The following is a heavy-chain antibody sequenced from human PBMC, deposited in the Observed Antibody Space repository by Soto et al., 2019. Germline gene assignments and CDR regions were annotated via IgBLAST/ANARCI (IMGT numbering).Heavy chain of an antibody. CDR1: GYTFTSYD. D-gene: IGHD5-18*01. CDR2: IIPILGIA. J-gene: IGHJ5*02. CDR3: ASGVDTAIDNWFDP. V-gene: IGHV1-69*04. Sequence: SVKVSCKASGYTFTSYDISWVRQAPGQGLEWMGRIIPILGIANYAQKFQGRVTITADKSTSTAYMELSSLRSEDTAVYYCASGVDTAIDNWFDPWGQGTLVTVSS.